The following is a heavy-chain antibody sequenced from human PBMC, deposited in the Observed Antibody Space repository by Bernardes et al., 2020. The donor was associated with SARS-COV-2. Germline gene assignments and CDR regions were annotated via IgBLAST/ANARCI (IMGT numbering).Heavy chain of an antibody. D-gene: IGHD6-19*01. V-gene: IGHV4-31*03. J-gene: IGHJ6*02. Sequence: SETLSLTCTVSGGSITSVDSYWTWIRQHPGKGLEWIGYIYYSGTIYYNPSLKSRLTISVDTSENQFSLRLRSVTAADTAVYFCARVSGAVAGQPYYYYGMDVWGQGTTVTVSS. CDR3: ARVSGAVAGQPYYYYGMDV. CDR2: IYYSGTI. CDR1: GGSITSVDSY.